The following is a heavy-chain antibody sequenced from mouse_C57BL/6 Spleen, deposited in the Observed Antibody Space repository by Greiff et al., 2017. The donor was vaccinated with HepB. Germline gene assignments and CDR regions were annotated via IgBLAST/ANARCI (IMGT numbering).Heavy chain of an antibody. V-gene: IGHV7-3*01. CDR2: IRNKANGYTT. CDR1: GFTFTDYY. J-gene: IGHJ1*03. Sequence: EVMLVESGGGLVQPGGSLSLSCAASGFTFTDYYMSWVRQPPGTALEWLGFIRNKANGYTTEYSASVKGRFTISRDNSQSILYLQMNALRAEDSATYYCARYSGSNYAYWYFDVWGTGTTVTVSS. D-gene: IGHD2-5*01. CDR3: ARYSGSNYAYWYFDV.